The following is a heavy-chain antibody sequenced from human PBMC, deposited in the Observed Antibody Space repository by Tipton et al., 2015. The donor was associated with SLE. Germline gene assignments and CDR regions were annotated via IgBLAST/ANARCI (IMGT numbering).Heavy chain of an antibody. J-gene: IGHJ4*02. D-gene: IGHD3-3*01. CDR3: ARGGYDFWSGPGNY. Sequence: TLSLTCTVSGGSISSSNFYWGWIRQPPGKGLEWIASIYYSGNTYYNPSLKSRLTISVDMSNKNQFSLKLSSVTAADTAVYYCARGGYDFWSGPGNYWGQGTLVTVSS. V-gene: IGHV4-39*07. CDR1: GGSISSSNFY. CDR2: IYYSGNT.